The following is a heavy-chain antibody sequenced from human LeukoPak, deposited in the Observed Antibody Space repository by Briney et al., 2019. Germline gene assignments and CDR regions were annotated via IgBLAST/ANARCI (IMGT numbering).Heavy chain of an antibody. CDR1: GFTFSDYY. D-gene: IGHD1-26*01. J-gene: IGHJ3*02. V-gene: IGHV3-11*01. Sequence: GGSLRLSCAASGFTFSDYYMSWIRQAPGKGLEWVSYISSSGSTIYYADSVKGRFTISRDNAKNSLYLQMNSLRAEDTAVYYCAKVLVGAAPYDAFDIWGQGTMVTVSS. CDR3: AKVLVGAAPYDAFDI. CDR2: ISSSGSTI.